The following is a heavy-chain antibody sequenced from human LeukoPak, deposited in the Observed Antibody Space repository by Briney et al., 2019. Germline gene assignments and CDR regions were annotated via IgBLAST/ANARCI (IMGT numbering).Heavy chain of an antibody. V-gene: IGHV3-33*01. CDR3: ARDPDYGSYFDY. CDR2: IWYDGSNK. CDR1: GFTFSSYG. Sequence: PGGSLRLSCAASGFTFSSYGMHWVRQAPGKGLEWVAVIWYDGSNKYYADSVKGRFTISGDNSKNTLYLQMNSLRAEDTAVYYCARDPDYGSYFDYWGQGTLATVSP. D-gene: IGHD4-17*01. J-gene: IGHJ4*02.